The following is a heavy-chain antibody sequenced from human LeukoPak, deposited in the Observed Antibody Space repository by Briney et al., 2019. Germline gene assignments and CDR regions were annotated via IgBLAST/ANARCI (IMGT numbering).Heavy chain of an antibody. J-gene: IGHJ4*02. CDR2: IYPVDSDT. Sequence: KAGESLKIFCKGSGYSFTSYWNGWVRQMPGKGLEWMGIIYPVDSDTRYSPSFQGQVTISADKSISTAYLQWSSLKASDTAMYYCARPGQLGEYTPYYFDYWGQGTLVTVSS. V-gene: IGHV5-51*01. CDR1: GYSFTSYW. CDR3: ARPGQLGEYTPYYFDY. D-gene: IGHD7-27*01.